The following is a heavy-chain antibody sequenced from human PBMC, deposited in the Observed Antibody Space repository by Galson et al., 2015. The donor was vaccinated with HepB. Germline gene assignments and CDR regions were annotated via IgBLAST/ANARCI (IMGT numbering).Heavy chain of an antibody. CDR1: DFIFSSYS. Sequence: LRLSCAVSDFIFSSYSMNWVRQAPGKGLEWVACISSSPSYIYYADSVKGRFTISNDNAKNSVSLQMSSLRDEDTAVYYCAIAVSTGPHYFYYGTDIRGQGTIVTVSS. CDR2: ISSSPSYI. CDR3: AIAVSTGPHYFYYGTDI. V-gene: IGHV3-21*01. J-gene: IGHJ6*02. D-gene: IGHD3-3*02.